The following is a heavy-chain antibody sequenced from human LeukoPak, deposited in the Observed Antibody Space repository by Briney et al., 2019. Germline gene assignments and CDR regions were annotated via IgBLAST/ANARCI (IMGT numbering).Heavy chain of an antibody. Sequence: SETLSLTCAVYGGSFSGYYWSWIRQPPGKGLEWIGYIYYSGSTNYNPSLKSRVTISVDTSKNQFSLKLSSVTAADTAVYYCASLNYYDSSGFNWFDPWGQGTLITVSS. D-gene: IGHD3-22*01. CDR3: ASLNYYDSSGFNWFDP. V-gene: IGHV4-59*08. J-gene: IGHJ5*02. CDR1: GGSFSGYY. CDR2: IYYSGST.